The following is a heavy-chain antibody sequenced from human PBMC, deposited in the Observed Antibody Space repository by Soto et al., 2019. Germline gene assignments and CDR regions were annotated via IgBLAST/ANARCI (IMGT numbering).Heavy chain of an antibody. V-gene: IGHV5-10-1*01. J-gene: IGHJ6*02. CDR3: ARHQGRQLAATYYGMDV. Sequence: LGESLKISCKGSGYSFTSYWISWVRQMPGKGLEWMGRIDPSDSYTNYSPSFQGHVTISADKSISTAYLQWSSLKASDTAMYYCARHQGRQLAATYYGMDVWGQGTTVTVSS. D-gene: IGHD6-6*01. CDR2: IDPSDSYT. CDR1: GYSFTSYW.